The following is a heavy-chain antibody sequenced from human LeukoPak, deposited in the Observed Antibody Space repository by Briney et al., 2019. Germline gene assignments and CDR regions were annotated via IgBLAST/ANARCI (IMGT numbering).Heavy chain of an antibody. V-gene: IGHV3-7*01. J-gene: IGHJ4*02. D-gene: IGHD6-13*01. CDR2: IKQDGSES. CDR3: ARDKSVAAADTGSLSDC. CDR1: GFTFSSYW. Sequence: GGSLRLSCAASGFTFSSYWMSWVRQAPGKGLEWVANIKQDGSESYYVDSVKGRFTISRDNAKNSLYLQMNSLRVEDTAVYYCARDKSVAAADTGSLSDCWGQGTLVTVSS.